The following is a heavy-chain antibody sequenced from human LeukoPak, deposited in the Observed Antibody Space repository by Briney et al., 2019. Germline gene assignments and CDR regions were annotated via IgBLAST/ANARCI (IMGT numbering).Heavy chain of an antibody. D-gene: IGHD2-21*02. CDR2: FDPEDGET. Sequence: GASVKVSCKVSGYTLTELSMHWVRQAPGKGLEWMGGFDPEDGETIYAQKFQGRVTMTEDTSTDTAYMELSSLRSEDTAVYYCATWEHIVVVTAIRCAFDIWGQGTMVTVSS. CDR3: ATWEHIVVVTAIRCAFDI. CDR1: GYTLTELS. J-gene: IGHJ3*02. V-gene: IGHV1-24*01.